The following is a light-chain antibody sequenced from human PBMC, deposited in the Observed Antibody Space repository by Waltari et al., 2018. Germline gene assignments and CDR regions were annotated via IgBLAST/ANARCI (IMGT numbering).Light chain of an antibody. V-gene: IGKV1-5*03. CDR3: QQYYGYPRT. Sequence: DIQMTQSPSTLSASVGDRVTITCRASQSISSWLAWYQQKPGKVPKFLIYKASTLESGVPSRFSGSGSVTELTLTISGLQPDDFATYYCQQYYGYPRTFGQGTKVEFK. CDR2: KAS. J-gene: IGKJ1*01. CDR1: QSISSW.